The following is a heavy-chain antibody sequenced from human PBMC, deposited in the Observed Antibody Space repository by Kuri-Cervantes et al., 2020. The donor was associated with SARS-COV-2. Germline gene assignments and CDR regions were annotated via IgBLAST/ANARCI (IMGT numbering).Heavy chain of an antibody. CDR1: GFSLSTSGVG. CDR3: AHFITIFGNDLAYYFDY. J-gene: IGHJ4*02. CDR2: IYWDDDK. D-gene: IGHD3-3*01. V-gene: IGHV2-5*05. Sequence: SGPTLVKPTQPLTLTCTFSGFSLSTSGVGVGWIRQPPGKALEWLALIYWDDDKRYGPSLKSRLTITKDTSKNQVVLTMTNMDPVDTATYYCAHFITIFGNDLAYYFDYWGQGTLVTVSS.